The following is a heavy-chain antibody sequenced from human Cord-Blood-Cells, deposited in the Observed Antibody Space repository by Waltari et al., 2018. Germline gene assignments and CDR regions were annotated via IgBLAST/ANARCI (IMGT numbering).Heavy chain of an antibody. J-gene: IGHJ4*02. V-gene: IGHV1-69*01. Sequence: QVQLVQSGAEVKKPGSSVKVSCKASGGTFSSYAISWVRQAPGQGLEWMGGSIPILGTANYAQKFQGRVTITADESTSTAYMELSSLRSEDTAVYYCARDPDYGSGSDYWGQGTLVTVSS. D-gene: IGHD3-10*01. CDR1: GGTFSSYA. CDR3: ARDPDYGSGSDY. CDR2: SIPILGTA.